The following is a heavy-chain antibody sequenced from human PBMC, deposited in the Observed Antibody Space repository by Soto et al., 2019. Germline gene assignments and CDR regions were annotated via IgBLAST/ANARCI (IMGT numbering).Heavy chain of an antibody. J-gene: IGHJ4*02. V-gene: IGHV3-11*06. Sequence: QVRLVESGGGLVKPGGSLRLSCAASGFTFSDYYMSWIRQAPGKGLEWVSYISSTTNYIYYGDSMKGRFTISRDNAKNSLYLEMNSLRAEDTAVYYCARESEDLTSNFDYWGQGTLVTVSS. CDR1: GFTFSDYY. CDR3: ARESEDLTSNFDY. CDR2: ISSTTNYI.